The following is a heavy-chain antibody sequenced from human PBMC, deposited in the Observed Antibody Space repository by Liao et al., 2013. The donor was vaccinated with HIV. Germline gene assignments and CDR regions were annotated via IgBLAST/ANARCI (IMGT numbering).Heavy chain of an antibody. CDR2: IYYSGST. CDR1: GGSISSGSYY. D-gene: IGHD2-2*01. V-gene: IGHV4-61*01. J-gene: IGHJ6*03. CDR3: ARARGYCSSTSCYENYMDV. Sequence: QVQLQESGPGLVKPSETLSLTCTVSGGSISSGSYYWSWIRQPPGKGLEWIGYIYYSGSTNYNPSLKSRVTISVDTSKNQFSLKLSSVTAADTAVYYCARARGYCSSTSCYENYMDVWGKGTTVTVSS.